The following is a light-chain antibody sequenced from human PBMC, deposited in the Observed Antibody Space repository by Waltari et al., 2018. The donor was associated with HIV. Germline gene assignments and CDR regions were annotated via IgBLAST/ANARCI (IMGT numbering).Light chain of an antibody. V-gene: IGKV1-12*01. J-gene: IGKJ2*01. CDR2: TAS. Sequence: DIQLTQSPSSVSASVGDRVIIPCRARQDISSWLACYQQTPGKAPKLLIYTASTLQPGVPSRFSGSGSGTDFTLTINSLQPEDFATYYCQQANSFPLTFGQGTRLEI. CDR3: QQANSFPLT. CDR1: QDISSW.